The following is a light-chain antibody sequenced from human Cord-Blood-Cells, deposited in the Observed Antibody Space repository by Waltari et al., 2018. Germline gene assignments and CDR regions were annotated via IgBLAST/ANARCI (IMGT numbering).Light chain of an antibody. V-gene: IGKV1-5*03. CDR3: QQYNSYSPWT. CDR1: QSISSW. CDR2: KAS. Sequence: DIQMTQSPSPLSASVGDRVTITCRARQSISSWLAWYQQKPGHAPKLLIYKASSLERGVPSRFSGRGSGTEFTLTISSLQPDDFATYYCQQYNSYSPWTFDQGTKVEIK. J-gene: IGKJ1*01.